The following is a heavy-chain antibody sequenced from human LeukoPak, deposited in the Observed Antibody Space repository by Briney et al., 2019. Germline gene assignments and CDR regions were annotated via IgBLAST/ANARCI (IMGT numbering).Heavy chain of an antibody. V-gene: IGHV3-21*01. CDR3: ARVRGYSGYDPQALDY. CDR1: GFTFSSYS. J-gene: IGHJ4*02. CDR2: ISSSSSYI. Sequence: GGSLGLSCAASGFTFSSYSMNWVRQAPGKGLEWVSSISSSSSYIYYADSVKGRFTISRDNAKNSLYLQMNSLRAEDTAVYCCARVRGYSGYDPQALDYWGQGTLVTVSS. D-gene: IGHD5-12*01.